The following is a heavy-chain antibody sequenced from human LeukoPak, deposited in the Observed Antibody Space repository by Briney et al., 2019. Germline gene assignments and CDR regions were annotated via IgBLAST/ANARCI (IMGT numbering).Heavy chain of an antibody. CDR1: GFTFSSYW. D-gene: IGHD6-19*01. V-gene: IGHV3-74*01. CDR2: INSDGSST. CDR3: ARELVGAVAGFDY. Sequence: GGSLRLSCAASGFTFSSYWMHWVRQASGKGLVWVSRINSDGSSTSYADSVKGRFTISRDNAKNTLYLQMNSLRAEDTAVYYCARELVGAVAGFDYWGQGTLVTVSS. J-gene: IGHJ4*02.